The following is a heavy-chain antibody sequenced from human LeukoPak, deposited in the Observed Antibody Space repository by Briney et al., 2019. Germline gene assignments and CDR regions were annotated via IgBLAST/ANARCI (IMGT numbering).Heavy chain of an antibody. CDR3: ARGFEYNYRYAFGY. D-gene: IGHD5-18*01. CDR1: GGSISSYY. V-gene: IGHV4-59*01. J-gene: IGHJ4*02. CDR2: IYSGST. Sequence: PSVTLSLTCTVSGGSISSYYWSWIRQPPGKGLEWIGYIYSGSTDYNPSLRSRVTISVDTSKNQFSLKLSSVTAADTAVYYCARGFEYNYRYAFGYWGQGTLVTVSS.